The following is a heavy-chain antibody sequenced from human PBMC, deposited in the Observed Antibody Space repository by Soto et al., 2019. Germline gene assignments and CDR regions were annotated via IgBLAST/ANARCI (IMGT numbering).Heavy chain of an antibody. CDR3: ARWPGGGSRRNISAFDI. J-gene: IGHJ3*02. CDR2: IIPIFGTA. Sequence: QVQLVQSGAEVKKPGSSVKVSCKASGGTFSSYAISWVRQAPGQGLEWMGGIIPIFGTANYAQKFQGRVTITADESTSTAYMELSSLRSEDTAVYYCARWPGGGSRRNISAFDIWGQGTMVTVSS. D-gene: IGHD6-13*01. V-gene: IGHV1-69*01. CDR1: GGTFSSYA.